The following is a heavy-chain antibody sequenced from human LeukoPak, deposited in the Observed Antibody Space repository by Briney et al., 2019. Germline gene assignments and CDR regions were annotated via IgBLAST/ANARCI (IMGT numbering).Heavy chain of an antibody. D-gene: IGHD3-22*01. V-gene: IGHV4-34*01. CDR1: GGSFSGYY. J-gene: IGHJ4*02. Sequence: SETLSLTCAVYGGSFSGYYWSWIRQPPGKGLEWIGKMNHSGSTNYNPSLKSRVTISVDTSKNQFSLKLSSVTAADTAVYYCARFLYDSSGYYPDMGCYYFDYWGQGTLVTVSS. CDR2: MNHSGST. CDR3: ARFLYDSSGYYPDMGCYYFDY.